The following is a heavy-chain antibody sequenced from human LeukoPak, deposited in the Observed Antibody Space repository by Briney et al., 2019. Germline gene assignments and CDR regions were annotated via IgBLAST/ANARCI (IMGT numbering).Heavy chain of an antibody. V-gene: IGHV4-30-4*01. J-gene: IGHJ5*02. CDR3: ARVGIAVAGTIVWFDP. D-gene: IGHD6-19*01. Sequence: PSETLSLTCTVSGGSISSGDYYWSWIRQPPGKGLEWIGYIYYSGSTYYNPSLKSRVTISVDTFKNQFSLKLSSVTAADTAVYYCARVGIAVAGTIVWFDPWGQGTLVTVSS. CDR1: GGSISSGDYY. CDR2: IYYSGST.